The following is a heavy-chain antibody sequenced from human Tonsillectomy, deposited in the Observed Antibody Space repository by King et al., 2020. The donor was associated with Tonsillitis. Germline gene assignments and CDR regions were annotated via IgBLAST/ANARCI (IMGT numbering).Heavy chain of an antibody. Sequence: QLQESGPGLVKPSQTLSLTCTVSGGSVSSGDYYWSWIRQPPGKVLEWIGHIFYSGNTYYNPSVKSRVTISVDTSKNQFSLQLSSVTAADTAVYYCARVKISEGYSDEGWFDPWGQGSLVTVSS. CDR3: ARVKISEGYSDEGWFDP. V-gene: IGHV4-30-4*01. CDR2: IFYSGNT. J-gene: IGHJ5*02. D-gene: IGHD3-22*01. CDR1: GGSVSSGDYY.